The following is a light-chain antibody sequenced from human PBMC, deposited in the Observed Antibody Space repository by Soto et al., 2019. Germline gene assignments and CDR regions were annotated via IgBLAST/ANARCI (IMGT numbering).Light chain of an antibody. J-gene: IGLJ1*01. CDR2: RVS. Sequence: QSVLTQPASVSGSPGQSITISCTGTSSDVGGYNYVSWYQQHPGKAPKLMIYRVSHRPSGVSNRFSGSKSGNTASLTISGLQAEDEADYFCSSYTTSTTYVFGTGTQLTVL. V-gene: IGLV2-14*03. CDR3: SSYTTSTTYV. CDR1: SSDVGGYNY.